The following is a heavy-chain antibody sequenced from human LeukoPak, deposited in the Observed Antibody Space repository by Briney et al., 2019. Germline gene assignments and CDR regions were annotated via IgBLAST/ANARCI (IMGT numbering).Heavy chain of an antibody. CDR1: GYSISSGCY. J-gene: IGHJ3*02. CDR2: IYHSGST. V-gene: IGHV4-38-2*02. D-gene: IGHD3-10*01. CDR3: ARDSEVRDRGHDAFDI. Sequence: KPSETLSLTCTVSGYSISSGCYWGWIRQPPGKGLEWIGSIYHSGSTYYNPSLKSRVTISIDTSKSHFSLNVTSVTAADTAVYYCARDSEVRDRGHDAFDIWGQGIMVTVSS.